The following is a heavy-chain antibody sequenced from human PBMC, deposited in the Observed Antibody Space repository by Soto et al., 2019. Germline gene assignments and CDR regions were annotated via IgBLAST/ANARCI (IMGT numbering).Heavy chain of an antibody. V-gene: IGHV3-15*07. CDR2: IKSKTDGGTT. CDR3: TPEGIVGATDFDY. D-gene: IGHD1-26*01. CDR1: GFTFSNAW. Sequence: EVPLVESGGGLVKPGGSLRLSCAASGFTFSNAWMNWVRQAPGKGLEWVGRIKSKTDGGTTDYAAPVKGRFTISRDDSKNTLYLQMNSLKTEDTAVYYCTPEGIVGATDFDYWGQGTLVTVSS. J-gene: IGHJ4*02.